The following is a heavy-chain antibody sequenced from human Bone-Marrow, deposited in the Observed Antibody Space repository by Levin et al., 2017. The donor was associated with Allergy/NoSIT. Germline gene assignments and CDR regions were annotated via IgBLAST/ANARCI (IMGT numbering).Heavy chain of an antibody. Sequence: GGSLRLSCAASGFTFSSSWMGWVRQAPGKGLEWVANINPDGSETNYVESVKGRFTISRDNTENSLHLQVNSLRDEDIALYYCAKGGGSGWPFDYWGQGILVTVSS. J-gene: IGHJ4*02. CDR3: AKGGGSGWPFDY. D-gene: IGHD6-19*01. CDR2: INPDGSET. V-gene: IGHV3-7*01. CDR1: GFTFSSSW.